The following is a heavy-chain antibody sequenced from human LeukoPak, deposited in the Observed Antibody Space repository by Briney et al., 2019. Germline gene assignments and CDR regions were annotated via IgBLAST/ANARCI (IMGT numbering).Heavy chain of an antibody. CDR3: ARAGAYSSSSPAGL. CDR2: ISSSSSTI. V-gene: IGHV3-48*01. D-gene: IGHD6-6*01. Sequence: PGGSLRLSCAASGFTFSSYSMNWVRQAPGKGLEWVSYISSSSSTIYYADSVKGRFTISRDNAKNSLYLQMNSLRAEDTAVYYCARAGAYSSSSPAGLWGQGTLVTVSS. J-gene: IGHJ4*02. CDR1: GFTFSSYS.